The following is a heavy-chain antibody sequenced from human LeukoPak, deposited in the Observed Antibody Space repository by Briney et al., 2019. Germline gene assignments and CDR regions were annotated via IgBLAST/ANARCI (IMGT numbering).Heavy chain of an antibody. Sequence: GASVKVSCKASGYTFTSYGITWVRQAPGQGLEWTGWISAYNGNTNCAQKLQGRVSMTTDTSTSTAYMELRSLRSDDTAVYYCARDRVVVPAARHHPPFDYWGQGTLVTVSS. D-gene: IGHD2-2*01. CDR2: ISAYNGNT. V-gene: IGHV1-18*01. CDR1: GYTFTSYG. CDR3: ARDRVVVPAARHHPPFDY. J-gene: IGHJ4*02.